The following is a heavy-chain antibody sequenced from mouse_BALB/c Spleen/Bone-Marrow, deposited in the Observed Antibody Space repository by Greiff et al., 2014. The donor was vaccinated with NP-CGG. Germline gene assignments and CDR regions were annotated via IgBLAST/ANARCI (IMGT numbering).Heavy chain of an antibody. CDR1: GYSFSSYW. J-gene: IGHJ3*01. CDR3: AREGYDYDWFAY. D-gene: IGHD2-4*01. V-gene: IGHV1-80*01. Sequence: QVQLQQSGAELVRPGSSVKISCKASGYSFSSYWMNWVKQGPGQGLEWIGQIYPGDGDTNYNGKFKGKATLTADKSSSTAYMQLSSLTSEDSAVYFCAREGYDYDWFAYWGQGTLVTVSA. CDR2: IYPGDGDT.